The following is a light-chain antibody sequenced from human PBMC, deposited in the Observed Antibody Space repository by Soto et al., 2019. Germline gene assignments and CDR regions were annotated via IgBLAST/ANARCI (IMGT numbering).Light chain of an antibody. CDR2: GAT. CDR1: QSVHSN. J-gene: IGKJ2*01. V-gene: IGKV3-15*01. CDR3: NQYNDWPVYT. Sequence: EIVMTQSPANLSVSPGGRATLSCRASQSVHSNLAWYQHKSGQAPRLLIYGATTRATGIPARISGSGSGTEFTLTITSLQSEDSAVYFCNQYNDWPVYTFGPGTKLEIK.